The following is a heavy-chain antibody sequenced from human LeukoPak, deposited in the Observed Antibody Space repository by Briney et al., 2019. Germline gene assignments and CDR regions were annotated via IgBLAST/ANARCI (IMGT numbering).Heavy chain of an antibody. CDR1: GGSISSYY. V-gene: IGHV4-4*07. D-gene: IGHD6-13*01. Sequence: PSETLSLTCTVSGGSISSYYWSWIRQPAEKGLEWIGRIYGSGTANYNPSLKSRVTMSVDTSKNQFSLKLRSLTAADTAVYYCARCRPGAAADYWGQGTLVTVSS. J-gene: IGHJ4*02. CDR3: ARCRPGAAADY. CDR2: IYGSGTA.